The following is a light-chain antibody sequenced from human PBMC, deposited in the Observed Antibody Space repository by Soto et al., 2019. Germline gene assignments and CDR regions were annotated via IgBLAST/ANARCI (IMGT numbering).Light chain of an antibody. CDR3: QQSYITLYS. V-gene: IGKV1-39*01. CDR1: RDISDY. CDR2: AAS. J-gene: IGKJ2*03. Sequence: DLQMTQSPSSLSASVGDRVTITCRASRDISDYLNWFQHKPGRAPKLLIYAASTLHSGVPARFSGSGSESGTDYALTISGLQPEDFATYYCQQSYITLYSFGQGTSLEIK.